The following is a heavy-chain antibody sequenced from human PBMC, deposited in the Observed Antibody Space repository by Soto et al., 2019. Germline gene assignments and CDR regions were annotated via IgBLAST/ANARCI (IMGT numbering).Heavy chain of an antibody. V-gene: IGHV1-58*01. CDR2: IVVDSGNT. J-gene: IGHJ6*02. CDR3: AATGRGIGYYYGVDV. D-gene: IGHD3-16*01. Sequence: SVKVSCKASGFTFSGSAVQWVRQARGQPLEWIGWIVVDSGNTIYAQNFQERVTITRDMSTSTLYMELSSLRSEYTAVYYCAATGRGIGYYYGVDVWGQGTTVTVSS. CDR1: GFTFSGSA.